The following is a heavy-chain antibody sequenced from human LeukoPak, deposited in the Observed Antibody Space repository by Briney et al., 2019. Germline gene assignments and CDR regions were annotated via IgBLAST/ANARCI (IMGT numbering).Heavy chain of an antibody. CDR2: ISSSSSTI. CDR1: GFTFGSYS. Sequence: GGSLRLPCVVSGFTFGSYSMNWVRQAPGKGLEWVSYISSSSSTIYYADSVKGRFTISRDNAKNSLYLQMNSLRAEDTAIYYCTRDSPPDYWGQGTLVTVSS. V-gene: IGHV3-48*01. CDR3: TRDSPPDY. J-gene: IGHJ4*02.